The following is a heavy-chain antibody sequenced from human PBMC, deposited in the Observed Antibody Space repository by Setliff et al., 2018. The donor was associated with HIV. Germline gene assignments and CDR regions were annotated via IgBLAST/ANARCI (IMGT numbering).Heavy chain of an antibody. Sequence: GASVKVSCKASGYTFTDYYMYWMRQAPGQGFEWMGWINPKSGAAHYAEKFQGRVTMTRDTSITTDYMELSRLRSDDTAVYYCARGMDYYDTSGYYQYYFDYWGQGTLVTVSS. CDR2: INPKSGAA. CDR1: GYTFTDYY. J-gene: IGHJ4*02. V-gene: IGHV1-2*02. CDR3: ARGMDYYDTSGYYQYYFDY. D-gene: IGHD3-22*01.